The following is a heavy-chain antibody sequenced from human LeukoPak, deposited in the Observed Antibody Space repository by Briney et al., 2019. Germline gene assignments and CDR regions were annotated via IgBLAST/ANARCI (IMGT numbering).Heavy chain of an antibody. CDR3: AKNHDQGFLDY. CDR1: GFTFSSYA. J-gene: IGHJ4*02. V-gene: IGHV3-23*01. D-gene: IGHD3-16*01. Sequence: GGSLRLSCAASGFTFSSYAMSWVRQAPGKGLEWVSAISGGGGSTYYADSVKGRFTISRDNSKNTLYLQMNSLRAEDTALYYCAKNHDQGFLDYWGQGTLVTVSS. CDR2: ISGGGGST.